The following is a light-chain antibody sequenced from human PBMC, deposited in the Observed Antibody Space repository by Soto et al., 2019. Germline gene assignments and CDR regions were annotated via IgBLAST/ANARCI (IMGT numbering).Light chain of an antibody. V-gene: IGKV3-15*01. CDR2: GAS. CDR3: LQYNNWPPGIT. J-gene: IGKJ5*01. Sequence: EIVMTQSPATLSVSPGERATLSCRASQSVSTNFAWYQQKPGQAPRLLIYGASTRATDIPARFSGSGSGTEFTLTISSLQSEDFAVYYCLQYNNWPPGITFGQGTRLEIK. CDR1: QSVSTN.